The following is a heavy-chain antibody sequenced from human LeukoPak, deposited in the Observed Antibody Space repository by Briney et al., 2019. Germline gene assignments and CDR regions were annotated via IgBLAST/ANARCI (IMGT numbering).Heavy chain of an antibody. Sequence: PGGSLRLSCAASGFTFSSYAMSWVRQAPGKGLEWVSAISGSGGSTYYADSVKGRFTISRDNSKNTLYLQMNSLRAEDTAVYYCAKGLYSAIYYDLDVWGQGTTVTVSS. V-gene: IGHV3-23*01. CDR2: ISGSGGST. CDR1: GFTFSSYA. D-gene: IGHD2-15*01. J-gene: IGHJ6*02. CDR3: AKGLYSAIYYDLDV.